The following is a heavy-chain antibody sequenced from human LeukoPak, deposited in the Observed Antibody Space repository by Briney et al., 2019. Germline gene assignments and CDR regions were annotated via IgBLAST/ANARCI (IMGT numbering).Heavy chain of an antibody. V-gene: IGHV3-21*01. Sequence: PGGSLRLSCAASGFTFSSYSMNWVRQAPGKGLEWVSSISSSSSYIYYADSVKGRFTISRDNAKNSLYLQMNSLRAEDTAVYYCARDGAADYNWNYFVEYYYYMDVWGKGTTVTVSS. CDR3: ARDGAADYNWNYFVEYYYYMDV. CDR1: GFTFSSYS. D-gene: IGHD1-7*01. CDR2: ISSSSSYI. J-gene: IGHJ6*03.